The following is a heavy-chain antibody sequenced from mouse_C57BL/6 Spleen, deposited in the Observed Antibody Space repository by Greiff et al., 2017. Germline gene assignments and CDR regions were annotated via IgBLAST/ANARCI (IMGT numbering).Heavy chain of an antibody. D-gene: IGHD2-3*01. V-gene: IGHV1-53*01. Sequence: QVQLQQPGTELVKPGASVKLSCKASGYTFTSYWMHWVKQRPGQGLEWIGNINPSNGGTNYNEKFKSKATLTVDKPSSTAYMQLSSLTSEDSAVYYCAREGFYDGYYELLAYWGQGTLVTVSA. CDR1: GYTFTSYW. CDR3: AREGFYDGYYELLAY. CDR2: INPSNGGT. J-gene: IGHJ3*01.